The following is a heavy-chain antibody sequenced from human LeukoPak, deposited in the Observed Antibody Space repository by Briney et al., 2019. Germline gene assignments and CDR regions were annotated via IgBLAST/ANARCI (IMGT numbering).Heavy chain of an antibody. J-gene: IGHJ5*02. Sequence: GGSLRLSCAASGFTFSSYAMSWVRQAPGEGLEWLSGISNTGRATDYADSIKGRFTISRDNSKNTVFLQMNSLRAEDTAEYFCAHQVPPNDEFFDHWGQGTLVTVSS. CDR1: GFTFSSYA. V-gene: IGHV3-23*01. CDR3: AHQVPPNDEFFDH. CDR2: ISNTGRAT.